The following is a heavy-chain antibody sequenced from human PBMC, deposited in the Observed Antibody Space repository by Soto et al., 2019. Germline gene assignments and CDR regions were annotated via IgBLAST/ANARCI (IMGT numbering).Heavy chain of an antibody. D-gene: IGHD6-13*01. J-gene: IGHJ4*02. Sequence: GASVKVSCKASGYTFTSYAMHWVRQAPGQRLEWMGWINSGNGNTKYSQKFQGRVTITRDTSAGTAYMELSSLRSEDTAVYYCARGIAALNFDYWGQGTLVTVSS. CDR1: GYTFTSYA. CDR3: ARGIAALNFDY. CDR2: INSGNGNT. V-gene: IGHV1-3*01.